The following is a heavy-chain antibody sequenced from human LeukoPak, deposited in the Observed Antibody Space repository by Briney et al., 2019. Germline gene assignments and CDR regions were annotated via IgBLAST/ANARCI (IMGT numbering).Heavy chain of an antibody. D-gene: IGHD4-17*01. Sequence: GGSLRLSCAASGFTFSSYGMHWVRQAPGKGLEWVSAISGGGTSTYYADSVKGRFTISRDNPKNTLYLQMNSLRAEDTAVYYCIASLYTVTTLEPNYWGQGTLVTVSS. J-gene: IGHJ4*02. CDR2: ISGGGTST. V-gene: IGHV3-23*01. CDR1: GFTFSSYG. CDR3: IASLYTVTTLEPNY.